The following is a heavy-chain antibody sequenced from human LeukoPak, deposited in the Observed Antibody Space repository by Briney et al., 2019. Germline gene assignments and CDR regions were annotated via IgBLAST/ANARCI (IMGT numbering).Heavy chain of an antibody. Sequence: PGGSLRLSCTASGFTFRSYALSWVRRSPGKGQEWVSAIIGNGDRTYYADSVEGRFTISRDNSKNTLYLQMNSLRVEDTAIYYCAKALAASGSQWFDSWGQGTLVTVSS. D-gene: IGHD3-10*01. CDR1: GFTFRSYA. CDR2: IIGNGDRT. V-gene: IGHV3-23*01. J-gene: IGHJ5*01. CDR3: AKALAASGSQWFDS.